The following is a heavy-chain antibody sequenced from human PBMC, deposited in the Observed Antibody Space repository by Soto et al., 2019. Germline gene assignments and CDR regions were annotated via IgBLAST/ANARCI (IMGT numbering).Heavy chain of an antibody. D-gene: IGHD3-10*01. CDR2: INWNGIAR. J-gene: IGHJ6*02. CDR3: ARHRAYGSSMYYGMDV. CDR1: GFTFNDYG. Sequence: AGGSLRLSCAASGFTFNDYGMSWVRQVPGKGLEWVSGINWNGIARGYADSVKGRFTISRDDAKNSLYLQINSVRAEDTALYYCARHRAYGSSMYYGMDVWGQGTTVTVSS. V-gene: IGHV3-20*04.